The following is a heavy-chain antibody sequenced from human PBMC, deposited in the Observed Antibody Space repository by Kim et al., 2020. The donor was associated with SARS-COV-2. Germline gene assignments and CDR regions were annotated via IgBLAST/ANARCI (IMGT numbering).Heavy chain of an antibody. V-gene: IGHV3-30*18. Sequence: GGSLRLSCAASGFTFSSYGMHWVRQAPGKGLEWVAVISYDGSNKYYADSVKGRFTISRDNSKNTLYLQMNSLRAEDTAVYYCAKEIVGQDVLLWFGALLTPQGMDVWGQGTTVTVSS. CDR3: AKEIVGQDVLLWFGALLTPQGMDV. CDR2: ISYDGSNK. D-gene: IGHD3-10*01. J-gene: IGHJ6*02. CDR1: GFTFSSYG.